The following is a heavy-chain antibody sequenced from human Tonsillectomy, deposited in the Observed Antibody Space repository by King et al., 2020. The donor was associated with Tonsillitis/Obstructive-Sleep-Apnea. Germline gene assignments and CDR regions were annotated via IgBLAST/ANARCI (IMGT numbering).Heavy chain of an antibody. J-gene: IGHJ6*03. V-gene: IGHV3-30*01. CDR1: GFTFSSYA. CDR3: ARGDYYDILTGYSPYYYYYMDV. Sequence: VQLVESGGGVVQPGRSLRLSCAASGFTFSSYAMHWVRQAPGKGLEWVAVISYDGSNKYYAYSVKGRFTISRDNSKNTLYLQMNSLRAEDTAVYYCARGDYYDILTGYSPYYYYYMDVWGKGTTVTVSS. D-gene: IGHD3-9*01. CDR2: ISYDGSNK.